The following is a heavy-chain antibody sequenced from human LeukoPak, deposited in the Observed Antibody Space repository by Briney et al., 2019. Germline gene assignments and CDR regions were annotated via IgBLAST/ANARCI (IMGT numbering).Heavy chain of an antibody. CDR2: ISYDGSNK. CDR1: GFTFSSYG. J-gene: IGHJ4*02. CDR3: AKVPTTPRSAPFDY. V-gene: IGHV3-30*18. Sequence: PGGSLRLSCAASGFTFSSYGVHWVRQAPGKGLEWVAVISYDGSNKYYADSVKGRFTISRDNSENTLYLQMNSLRAEDTAVYYCAKVPTTPRSAPFDYWGQGTLVTVSS. D-gene: IGHD1-14*01.